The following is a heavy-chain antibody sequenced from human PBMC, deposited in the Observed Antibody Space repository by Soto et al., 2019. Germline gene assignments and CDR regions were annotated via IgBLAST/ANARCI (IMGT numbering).Heavy chain of an antibody. V-gene: IGHV4-30-2*02. D-gene: IGHD5-18*01. CDR1: GGSISSGGYS. Sequence: PSETLSLTCAVSGGSISSGGYSWSWLRQPPGKGLEWIGYIYHSGSTNYNPSLKSRVTISVDTSKNQFSLKLSSVTAADTAVYYCARRYGKNAFDIWGQGTMVTVSS. J-gene: IGHJ3*02. CDR2: IYHSGST. CDR3: ARRYGKNAFDI.